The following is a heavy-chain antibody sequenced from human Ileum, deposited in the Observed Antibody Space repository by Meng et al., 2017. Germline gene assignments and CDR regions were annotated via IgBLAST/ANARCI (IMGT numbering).Heavy chain of an antibody. CDR1: GFTFSSYA. J-gene: IGHJ6*02. Sequence: GESLKISCAASGFTFSSYAMNWVRQAPGKGLEWVSTISDDGVTTYYADSVKGRFTISRDNSKNTLYLQVNSLRAEDTAVYYCANAWQSKTTVTTHVYYYGIDVWGQGTTVTVSS. CDR3: ANAWQSKTTVTTHVYYYGIDV. V-gene: IGHV3-23*01. D-gene: IGHD4-11*01. CDR2: ISDDGVTT.